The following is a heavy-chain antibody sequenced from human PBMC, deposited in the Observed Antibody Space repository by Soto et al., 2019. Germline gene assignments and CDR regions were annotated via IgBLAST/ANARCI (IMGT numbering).Heavy chain of an antibody. J-gene: IGHJ2*01. CDR3: AKSTPGWYFHL. Sequence: EVQLLESGGGLVQPGGSLRLSCAASGFTFSSYAMSWVRQAPGKGLEWVSVISGSGGSTYYADSVKGRFTISRDNSKNKLFMHMNSLTAEEKAVYYFAKSTPGWYFHLWGRGTLGTVSS. D-gene: IGHD2-2*01. CDR2: ISGSGGST. CDR1: GFTFSSYA. V-gene: IGHV3-23*01.